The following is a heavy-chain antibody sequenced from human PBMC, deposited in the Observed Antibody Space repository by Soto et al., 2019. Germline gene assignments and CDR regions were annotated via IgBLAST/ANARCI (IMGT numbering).Heavy chain of an antibody. D-gene: IGHD3-22*01. CDR2: ISGDGSST. V-gene: IGHV3-74*01. J-gene: IGHJ4*02. CDR1: GFTFSSYW. Sequence: EVQLVESGGGLVQPGGSLRLSCAASGFTFSSYWMHWVRQAPGKGLVWVSRISGDGSSTTYADSVKGRFIISRDNAKNTLYLKMNRLRVEDTAVYYCTSPRYDGSGTPFDHWGQGTLVTVAS. CDR3: TSPRYDGSGTPFDH.